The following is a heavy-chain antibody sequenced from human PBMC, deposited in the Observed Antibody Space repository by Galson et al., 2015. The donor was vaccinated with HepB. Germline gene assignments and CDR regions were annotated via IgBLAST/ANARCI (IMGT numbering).Heavy chain of an antibody. CDR3: ARQKDRGFPIDY. V-gene: IGHV5-51*01. CDR2: IYLGDSGI. Sequence: QSGAEVKKPGESLKISCKGSGYTFNTYWIGWVRQMPGKGLEWMGIIYLGDSGIRYSPSFQGQVTISADKSISTAYLQWRSLKASDTAMYYCARQKDRGFPIDYWGQGTLVTVSS. J-gene: IGHJ4*02. CDR1: GYTFNTYW.